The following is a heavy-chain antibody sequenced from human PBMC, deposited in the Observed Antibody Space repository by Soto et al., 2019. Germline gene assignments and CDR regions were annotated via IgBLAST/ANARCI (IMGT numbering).Heavy chain of an antibody. CDR1: GYTFNGYY. CDR3: ARDGNFVLRGYSFGFDF. D-gene: IGHD5-18*01. CDR2: MNVDTGGT. J-gene: IGHJ4*02. Sequence: ASVKVSCKASGYTFNGYYMHWVRQAPGQGLEWMGRMNVDTGGTTYAQKFQGRVTMTRDTSISTAYMEVTNVKSDDTAIYYCARDGNFVLRGYSFGFDFWGQGTRVTVSS. V-gene: IGHV1-2*06.